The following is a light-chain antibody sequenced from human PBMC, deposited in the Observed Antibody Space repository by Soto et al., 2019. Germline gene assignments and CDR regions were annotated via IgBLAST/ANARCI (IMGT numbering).Light chain of an antibody. CDR3: SSYTSSYTWI. V-gene: IGLV1-40*01. Sequence: QSVLTQPPSVSGAPGQRVTISCTGSSSNIGAGYDVHWYQQLPGAAPKLLIYGVTDRPSGVSSRFSGSKSGNAASLTISGLQAEDEGDYYCSSYTSSYTWIFGGGTKLTVL. J-gene: IGLJ3*02. CDR2: GVT. CDR1: SSNIGAGYD.